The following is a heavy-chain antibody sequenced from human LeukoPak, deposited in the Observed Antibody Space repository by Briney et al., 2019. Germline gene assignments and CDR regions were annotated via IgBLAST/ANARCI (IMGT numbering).Heavy chain of an antibody. D-gene: IGHD6-13*01. CDR2: IYYSGST. Sequence: SETLSLTCTVSGGSISSSIYYWGWIRQPPGKGLEWIGSIYYSGSTYYNPSLKSRVTISVDTSKNQFSLKLSSVTAADTAVYYCARSLSQLWQQLVPSRPNWYFDLWGRGTLVTVSS. CDR1: GGSISSSIYY. V-gene: IGHV4-39*07. J-gene: IGHJ2*01. CDR3: ARSLSQLWQQLVPSRPNWYFDL.